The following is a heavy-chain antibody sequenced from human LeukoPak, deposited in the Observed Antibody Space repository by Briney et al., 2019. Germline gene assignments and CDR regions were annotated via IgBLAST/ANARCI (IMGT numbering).Heavy chain of an antibody. D-gene: IGHD6-19*01. CDR1: GGTFSSYA. J-gene: IGHJ3*02. CDR2: IIPIFGTA. Sequence: ASVKVSFKASGGTFSSYAISWVRQAPGQGLEWMGGIIPIFGTANYAQKFQGRVTITADESTSTAYMELSSLRSEDTAVYYCASDLIAVAGTDAFDIWGQGTMVTVSS. V-gene: IGHV1-69*13. CDR3: ASDLIAVAGTDAFDI.